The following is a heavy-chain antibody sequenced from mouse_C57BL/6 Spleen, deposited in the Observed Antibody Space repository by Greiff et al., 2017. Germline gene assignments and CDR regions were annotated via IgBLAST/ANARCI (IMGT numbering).Heavy chain of an antibody. D-gene: IGHD1-1*01. V-gene: IGHV1-9*01. Sequence: QVQLQQSGAELMKPGASVKLSCKATGYTFTGYWIEWVKQRPGHGLEWIGEILPGSGSTNYNEKFTGKATFTADTSSNTAYMHLSSLTPEDSAIYYWARYGEFWFAYWGQGTLVTVSA. CDR2: ILPGSGST. CDR3: ARYGEFWFAY. J-gene: IGHJ3*01. CDR1: GYTFTGYW.